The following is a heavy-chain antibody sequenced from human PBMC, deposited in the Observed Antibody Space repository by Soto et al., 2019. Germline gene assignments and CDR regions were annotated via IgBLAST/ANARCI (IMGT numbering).Heavy chain of an antibody. CDR1: GYTFTSYY. CDR2: INPSGGST. Sequence: QVQLVQSGAEVKKPGASVKVSCKASGYTFTSYYMHWVRQAPGQGLEWMGIINPSGGSTSYAQKFQGRVTMTRDTSTSTVYMELSSLRSEDTVVYYCARDQGYCSSTSCYTWIYYYGMDVWDQGTTVTVSS. J-gene: IGHJ6*02. D-gene: IGHD2-2*02. CDR3: ARDQGYCSSTSCYTWIYYYGMDV. V-gene: IGHV1-46*01.